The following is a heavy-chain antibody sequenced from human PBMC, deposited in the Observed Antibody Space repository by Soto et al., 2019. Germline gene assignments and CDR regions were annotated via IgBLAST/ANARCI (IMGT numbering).Heavy chain of an antibody. CDR1: GGSFSGYY. J-gene: IGHJ6*03. CDR3: ARGDSTYYYYMDV. D-gene: IGHD6-13*01. Sequence: PSETLSLTCAVYGGSFSGYYWNWIRQPPGKGLEWIGEINHSGSTNYNPSLKSRVTISVDTSKNQFSLKLSSVTAADTAVYYCARGDSTYYYYMDVWGKGTTVTVSS. CDR2: INHSGST. V-gene: IGHV4-34*01.